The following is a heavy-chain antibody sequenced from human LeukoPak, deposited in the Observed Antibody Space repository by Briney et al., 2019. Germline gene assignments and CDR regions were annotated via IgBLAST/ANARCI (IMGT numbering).Heavy chain of an antibody. V-gene: IGHV4-38-2*02. J-gene: IGHJ4*02. CDR3: GRTGGYSSPLGV. CDR2: ISHSGST. CDR1: GYSISSGFY. Sequence: RTSETLSLTCTVSGYSISSGFYWGWIRQPPGKGLEWIGSISHSGSTYYNPFLKSRVIISVDTSKNQFSLKLTSVTAADTAVYYCGRTGGYSSPLGVWGQGTLVTVSS. D-gene: IGHD5-18*01.